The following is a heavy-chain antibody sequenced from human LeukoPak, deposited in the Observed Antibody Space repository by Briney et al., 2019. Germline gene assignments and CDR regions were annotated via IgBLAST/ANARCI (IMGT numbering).Heavy chain of an antibody. CDR3: TRENRPFCPFAY. Sequence: SETLSLTCGVSGGSIDMTNYWSWVRQAPGKGLEWIGEIAHDGTRNYNASLRSRVAMSLDRANNQFSLSLTSVTAADTAVYYCTRENRPFCPFAYWGQGVLVTVSP. J-gene: IGHJ4*02. D-gene: IGHD2/OR15-2a*01. CDR1: GGSIDMTNY. V-gene: IGHV4-4*02. CDR2: IAHDGTR.